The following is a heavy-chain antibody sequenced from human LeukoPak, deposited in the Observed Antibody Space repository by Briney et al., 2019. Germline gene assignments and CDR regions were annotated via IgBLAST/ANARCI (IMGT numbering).Heavy chain of an antibody. V-gene: IGHV1-18*01. CDR1: GYTFTSYG. CDR3: ARDAIPGIAGAGTGYYYYGMDV. D-gene: IGHD6-19*01. J-gene: IGHJ6*02. CDR2: ISAYNGNT. Sequence: ASVKVSCKASGYTFTSYGISWVRQAPGQGLEWMGWISAYNGNTNYAQKLQGRVTMTTDTSTSTAYMELRSLRSDDTAVYYCARDAIPGIAGAGTGYYYYGMDVWGQGTTVTVSS.